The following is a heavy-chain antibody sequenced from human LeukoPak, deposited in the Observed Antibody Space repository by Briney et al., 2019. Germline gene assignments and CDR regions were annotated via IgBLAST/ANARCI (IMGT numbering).Heavy chain of an antibody. Sequence: SQTLSLTCTVSGGSISSYYWSWIRQPPGKGLEWIGYIYYSGSTNYNPSLKSRVTISVDTSKNQFSLKLSSVTAADTAVYYCARSITMVWGGWGYWGQGTLVTVSS. CDR1: GGSISSYY. D-gene: IGHD3-10*01. CDR2: IYYSGST. CDR3: ARSITMVWGGWGY. J-gene: IGHJ4*02. V-gene: IGHV4-59*08.